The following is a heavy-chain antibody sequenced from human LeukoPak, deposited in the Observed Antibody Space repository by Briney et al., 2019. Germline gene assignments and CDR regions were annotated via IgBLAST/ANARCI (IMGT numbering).Heavy chain of an antibody. J-gene: IGHJ4*02. CDR1: GDPISSYY. V-gene: IGHV4-59*12. D-gene: IGHD2-2*01. Sequence: SETLSLTCTVSGDPISSYYWTWIRQPPGKGLEWIGYISYSGSTNYNPSLKSRVTISVDTSKNQFSLKLSSVTAADTAVYYCARDILSDSCVYFVHWGQGTLVTVSS. CDR3: ARDILSDSCVYFVH. CDR2: ISYSGST.